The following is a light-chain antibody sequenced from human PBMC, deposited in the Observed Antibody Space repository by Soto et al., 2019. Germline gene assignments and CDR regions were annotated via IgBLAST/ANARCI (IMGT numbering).Light chain of an antibody. Sequence: EIVVAQSPDTLSLSPGDTATLSCTASQSVTARYVAWYQQKPGQTPRLLIFGASHRVTGIPDRFSGSGSGTDFTLTISRLEPEDFAVYYCQQYGGLPTFGQGTKLEIK. J-gene: IGKJ2*01. V-gene: IGKV3-20*01. CDR1: QSVTARY. CDR2: GAS. CDR3: QQYGGLPT.